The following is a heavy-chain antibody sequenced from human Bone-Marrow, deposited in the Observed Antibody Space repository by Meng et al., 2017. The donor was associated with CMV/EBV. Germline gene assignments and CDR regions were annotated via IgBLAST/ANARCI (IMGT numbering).Heavy chain of an antibody. J-gene: IGHJ4*02. CDR1: GFTFSSYA. CDR3: AKDKGLRFLECFSV. V-gene: IGHV3-30*02. D-gene: IGHD3-3*01. CDR2: IRNDGSDK. Sequence: GESLKISCAASGFTFSSYAMHWVRQAPGKGLEWVAFIRNDGSDKYYADSVKGRFTISRDNSKNMLYMQMNSLRAEDTAVYYCAKDKGLRFLECFSVGGQGTLVTVSS.